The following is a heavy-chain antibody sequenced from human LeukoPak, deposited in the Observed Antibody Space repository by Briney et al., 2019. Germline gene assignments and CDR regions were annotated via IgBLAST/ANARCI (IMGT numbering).Heavy chain of an antibody. CDR2: IYPGDSDT. CDR1: GYSFTSYW. V-gene: IGHV5-51*01. CDR3: ARRRGSRRPNDAFDI. Sequence: GESLKISCKGSGYSFTSYWIGWVRQMPGKGLEWMGSIYPGDSDTRYSPSFQGQVTISADKSISTAYLQWSSLKASDTAMYYCARRRGSRRPNDAFDIWGQGTMVTVSS. D-gene: IGHD5-24*01. J-gene: IGHJ3*02.